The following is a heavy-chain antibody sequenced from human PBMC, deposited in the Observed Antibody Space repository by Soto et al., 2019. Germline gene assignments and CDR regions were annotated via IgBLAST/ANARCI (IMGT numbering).Heavy chain of an antibody. D-gene: IGHD2-21*01. J-gene: IGHJ6*02. CDR2: ITSNGGNT. CDR1: RFTFSSYA. CDR3: ARRIPFGYGMDV. Sequence: GGSLRLSCAASRFTFSSYAMHWVRQAPGKGLEYVSAITSNGGNTDYASSVKGRFTISRDNSKNTLYLQMGSLRAEDMAVYYCARRIPFGYGMDVWGQGTTVTVSS. V-gene: IGHV3-64*01.